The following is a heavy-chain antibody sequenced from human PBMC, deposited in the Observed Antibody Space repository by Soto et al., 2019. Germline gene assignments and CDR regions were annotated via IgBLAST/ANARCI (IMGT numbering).Heavy chain of an antibody. V-gene: IGHV4-30-4*01. Sequence: QVQLRESGPGLVKPSQTLSLTCSVSGASVAGGSYYWSWVRQPPGKGLEWIGYIPSRGRPFYNPSPTSRGTISADTSKNQLSLQLTSVTAADTAVYYCARDTYRGYDFGLWGQGTLVTVSS. CDR2: IPSRGRP. D-gene: IGHD5-12*01. CDR1: GASVAGGSYY. CDR3: ARDTYRGYDFGL. J-gene: IGHJ5*02.